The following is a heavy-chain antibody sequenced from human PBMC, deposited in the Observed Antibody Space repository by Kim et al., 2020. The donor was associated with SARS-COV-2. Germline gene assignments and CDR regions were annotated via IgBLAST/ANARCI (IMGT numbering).Heavy chain of an antibody. CDR2: N. D-gene: IGHD3-10*01. CDR3: ARRSVDKGTDY. Sequence: NDYAVSGKSRITITTGTSKNQFSLQLNSVTPEDTAVYYCARRSVDKGTDYWGQGTLVTVSS. J-gene: IGHJ4*02. V-gene: IGHV6-1*01.